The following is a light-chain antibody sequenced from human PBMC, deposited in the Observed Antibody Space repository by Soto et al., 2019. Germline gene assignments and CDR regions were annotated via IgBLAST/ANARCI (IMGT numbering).Light chain of an antibody. CDR2: DAS. J-gene: IGKJ1*01. CDR3: QQRNVWPLT. Sequence: EIVLTQSPATLSLSPGERATLSCRASQSVRNYLAWYLQKPGQAPRLLIYDASNRATGIPARFSGSGSETDFTLTISSLEPEDFAVYYCQQRNVWPLTFGQGTKVDNK. V-gene: IGKV3-11*01. CDR1: QSVRNY.